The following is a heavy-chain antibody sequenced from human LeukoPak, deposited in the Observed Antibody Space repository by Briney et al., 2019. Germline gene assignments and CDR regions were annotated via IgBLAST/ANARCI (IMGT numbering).Heavy chain of an antibody. J-gene: IGHJ4*02. CDR2: IKPNSGGT. CDR3: ARGYYDSSGYYDY. V-gene: IGHV1-2*02. Sequence: ASVKVSCKASGYTFAGYYIHWVRQAPGQGLEWMGWIKPNSGGTQLAQKFQGRVTMTTDTSTSTAYMELRSLRSDDTAVYYCARGYYDSSGYYDYWGQGTLVTVSS. CDR1: GYTFAGYY. D-gene: IGHD3-22*01.